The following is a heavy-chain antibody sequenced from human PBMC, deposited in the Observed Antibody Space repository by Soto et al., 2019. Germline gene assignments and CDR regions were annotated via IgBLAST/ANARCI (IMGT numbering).Heavy chain of an antibody. D-gene: IGHD1-26*01. V-gene: IGHV4-34*01. Sequence: QVQLQQWGAGLLKPSETLSLTCAVYGGSFSGYYWSWIRQPPGKGLEWIWEINHSGSTNYNPSLKSRVTISVDTSKNQFSLKLSSVTAADTAVYYCARGKYRVGATGRYYFDYWGQGTLVTVSS. CDR3: ARGKYRVGATGRYYFDY. CDR1: GGSFSGYY. CDR2: INHSGST. J-gene: IGHJ4*02.